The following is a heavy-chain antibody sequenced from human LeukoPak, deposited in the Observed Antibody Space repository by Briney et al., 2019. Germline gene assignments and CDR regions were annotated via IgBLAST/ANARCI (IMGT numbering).Heavy chain of an antibody. D-gene: IGHD2-15*01. CDR2: INHSGST. Sequence: SETLSLTCAVYGGSFSGYYWSWLRQPPGKGLEGIGEINHSGSTNYNPSLKRRVTISVDTSKNQFSLKLSSVTAVDTAVYYCARGRKSTRIVVVVAATWSYYFDYWGQGTLVTVSS. V-gene: IGHV4-34*01. CDR3: ARGRKSTRIVVVVAATWSYYFDY. CDR1: GGSFSGYY. J-gene: IGHJ4*02.